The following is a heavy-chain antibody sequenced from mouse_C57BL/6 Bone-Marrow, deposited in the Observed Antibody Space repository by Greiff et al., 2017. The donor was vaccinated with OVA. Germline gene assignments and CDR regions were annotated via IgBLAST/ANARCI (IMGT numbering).Heavy chain of an antibody. CDR3: ARHEGWWAMDY. J-gene: IGHJ4*01. Sequence: EVMLVESGGGLVQPGGSLKLSCAASGFTFSDYGMAWVRQAPRKGPEWVAFISNLAYSIYYADTVTGRFTISRENAKNTLYLEMSRLRSEDTAMYYCARHEGWWAMDYWGQGTSVTVSS. D-gene: IGHD1-1*02. CDR1: GFTFSDYG. V-gene: IGHV5-15*01. CDR2: ISNLAYSI.